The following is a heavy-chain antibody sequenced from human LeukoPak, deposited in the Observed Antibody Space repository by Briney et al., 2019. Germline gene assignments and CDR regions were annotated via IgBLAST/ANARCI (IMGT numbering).Heavy chain of an antibody. V-gene: IGHV3-30-3*01. Sequence: GRSLRLSCAASGFTFSSYAMHWVRQAPGKGLEWVAVISYDGSNKYYADSVKGRFTISRDNYKNTLYLQMNSLRAEDTAVYYCARAPNRGWYVDNWFDPWGQGTLVTVSS. CDR3: ARAPNRGWYVDNWFDP. D-gene: IGHD6-19*01. J-gene: IGHJ5*02. CDR2: ISYDGSNK. CDR1: GFTFSSYA.